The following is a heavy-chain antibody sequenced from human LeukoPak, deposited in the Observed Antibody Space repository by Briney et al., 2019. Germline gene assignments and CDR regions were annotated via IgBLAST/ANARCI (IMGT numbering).Heavy chain of an antibody. CDR2: ISGSGGST. Sequence: GGSLRLSCAASGFTFSSYAMSWVRQAPGKGLEWVSAISGSGGSTYYADSVKGRFTISRDNSKNTLYLQMNGLRAEDTAVYYCAKVPILRYFDWLPEVPFFDYWGQGTLVTVSS. D-gene: IGHD3-9*01. V-gene: IGHV3-23*01. CDR3: AKVPILRYFDWLPEVPFFDY. CDR1: GFTFSSYA. J-gene: IGHJ4*02.